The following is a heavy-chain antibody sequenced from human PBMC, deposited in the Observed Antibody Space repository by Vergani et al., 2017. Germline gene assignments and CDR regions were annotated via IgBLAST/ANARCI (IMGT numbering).Heavy chain of an antibody. J-gene: IGHJ4*02. V-gene: IGHV4-61*02. CDR1: GGSINSHNYY. D-gene: IGHD2-15*01. CDR3: ARGSCLGGSCYKPLFDY. Sequence: QVQLQESGPGLLKPPQTLSLTCTVPGGSINSHNYYWSWIRQPPGKGLEWIGRIHISGSTNYNPSLKSRVTMSEDTSKNQFSRNLTSVTAADTAVYFCARGSCLGGSCYKPLFDYWGQGILVTVSS. CDR2: IHISGST.